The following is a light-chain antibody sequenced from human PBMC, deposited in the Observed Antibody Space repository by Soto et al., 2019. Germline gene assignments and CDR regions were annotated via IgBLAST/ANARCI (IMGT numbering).Light chain of an antibody. Sequence: QSVLTQPRSVSGSPRQSVTISCTGTSSDVGCYNYVSWYQQHPGKAPKLMIYDVSKRPSGVPDRFSGSKSGNTASLTISGLQAEDEADYYCCSYAGSYPYVFGTGTKLTVL. J-gene: IGLJ1*01. CDR3: CSYAGSYPYV. CDR2: DVS. V-gene: IGLV2-11*01. CDR1: SSDVGCYNY.